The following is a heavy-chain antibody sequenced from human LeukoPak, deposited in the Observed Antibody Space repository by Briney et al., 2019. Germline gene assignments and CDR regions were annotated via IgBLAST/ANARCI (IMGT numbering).Heavy chain of an antibody. CDR2: IKQDGSEK. CDR1: GFTFSSYW. V-gene: IGHV3-7*01. J-gene: IGHJ4*02. Sequence: GGSLRLSCAASGFTFSSYWMSWVRQAPGKGLEWVANIKQDGSEKYYVDSVKGRFTISRDNAKNSLYLQMNSLRAEDTAVYYCARGATYSSSSPDYWGQGTLVTVSS. D-gene: IGHD6-6*01. CDR3: ARGATYSSSSPDY.